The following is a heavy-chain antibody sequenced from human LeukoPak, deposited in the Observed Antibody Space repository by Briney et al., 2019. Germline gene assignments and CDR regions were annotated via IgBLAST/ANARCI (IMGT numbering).Heavy chain of an antibody. CDR2: IYYSGST. V-gene: IGHV4-59*08. CDR1: GGSISSYY. J-gene: IGHJ5*01. CDR3: ARSLSSGWFDY. D-gene: IGHD6-19*01. Sequence: SETLSLTCTVSGGSISSYYWSWIRQPPGKGLEWIGYIYYSGSTNYNPSLKSRVTISVDTSKNQFSLKLSSVTAADTAVYYCARSLSSGWFDYWGRGTLVTVSS.